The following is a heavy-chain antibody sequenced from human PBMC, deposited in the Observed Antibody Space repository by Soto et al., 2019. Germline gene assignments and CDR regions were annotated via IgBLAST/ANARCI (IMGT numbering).Heavy chain of an antibody. J-gene: IGHJ5*02. Sequence: QVQLVQSGAEVKKPGASVKVSCKASGYTFTSYGISWVRRAPGQGLAWMEWICAYNGNTNYAQKLHGRVTKTTDTSTTTGYMELRSPRSDDTAVYYCARLEVTAAALDWFDPWGQGTLVTVSS. CDR1: GYTFTSYG. D-gene: IGHD6-13*01. CDR2: ICAYNGNT. CDR3: ARLEVTAAALDWFDP. V-gene: IGHV1-18*01.